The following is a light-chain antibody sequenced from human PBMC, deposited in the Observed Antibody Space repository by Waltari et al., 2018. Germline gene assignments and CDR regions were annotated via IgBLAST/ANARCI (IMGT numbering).Light chain of an antibody. CDR2: AAS. CDR1: QTVSNY. J-gene: IGKJ2*01. CDR3: QQSYSTLYT. Sequence: DIQMTQSPPSLSASVGDRVTISCRASQTVSNYLNWFQQKSGKAPKLLIYAASTLQGGVPPRFTGSGAGTDFTLTITSLQPEDFATYYCQQSYSTLYTFGQGTKLEIK. V-gene: IGKV1-39*01.